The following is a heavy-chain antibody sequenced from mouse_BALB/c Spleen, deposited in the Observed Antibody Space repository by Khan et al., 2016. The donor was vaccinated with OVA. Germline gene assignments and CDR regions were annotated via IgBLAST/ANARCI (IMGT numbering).Heavy chain of an antibody. D-gene: IGHD1-1*01. J-gene: IGHJ1*01. CDR3: ARRYYYGHWYFDV. Sequence: EVQLQESGPGLVKPSQSLSLTCTVTGYSITSDYAWNWIRQFPGNKLEWMGYISYSGSTGYNPSLKSRLSNTRDTSNNQFFLQLNSVTTEDTATYYCARRYYYGHWYFDVWGAGTTVTVSS. CDR1: GYSITSDYA. CDR2: ISYSGST. V-gene: IGHV3-2*02.